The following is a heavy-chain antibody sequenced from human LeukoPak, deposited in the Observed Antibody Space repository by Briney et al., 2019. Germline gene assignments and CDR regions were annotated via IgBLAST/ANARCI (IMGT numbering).Heavy chain of an antibody. D-gene: IGHD4-23*01. Sequence: PGGSLRLSCAASGFTFNIYAMHWVRQAPGKGLEWVAVISYDESDKYYADSVKGRFTISRDNSKNTLYLQMNSLRAEDTAVYYCARGRYGGNSGDVWGKGTTVTISS. CDR2: ISYDESDK. J-gene: IGHJ6*04. V-gene: IGHV3-30*04. CDR1: GFTFNIYA. CDR3: ARGRYGGNSGDV.